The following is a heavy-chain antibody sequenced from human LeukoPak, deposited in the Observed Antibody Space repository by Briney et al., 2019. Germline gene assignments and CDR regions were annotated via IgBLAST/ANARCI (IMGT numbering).Heavy chain of an antibody. J-gene: IGHJ4*02. D-gene: IGHD3-10*01. CDR3: AKLYGSSQAGKDY. Sequence: GSLRLSCAASGFTFSSYGMHWVRQAPGKGLEWVAVIWYDASNRYYADSVKGRFTISRDNSKNTLYLQMNGLRAEDTAVYYCAKLYGSSQAGKDYWGQGTLVTVSS. V-gene: IGHV3-33*06. CDR1: GFTFSSYG. CDR2: IWYDASNR.